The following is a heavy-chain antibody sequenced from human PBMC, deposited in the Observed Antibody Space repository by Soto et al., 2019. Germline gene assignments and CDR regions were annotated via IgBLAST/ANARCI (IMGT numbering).Heavy chain of an antibody. CDR2: IYPGDSDT. V-gene: IGHV5-51*01. J-gene: IGHJ6*03. CDR3: ARRARRGERDYYYDMDV. CDR1: GYSFTSYW. D-gene: IGHD3-10*01. Sequence: GESLKISCKGSGYSFTSYWIGWVRQMPGKGLEWVGIIYPGDSDTRYSPSFQGQVTISADKSISTAYLQWSSLKASDTAMYYCARRARRGERDYYYDMDVWGKGTTVTVSS.